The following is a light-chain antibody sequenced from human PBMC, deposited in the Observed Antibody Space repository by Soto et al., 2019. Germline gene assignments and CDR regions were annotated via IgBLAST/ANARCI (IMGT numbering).Light chain of an antibody. CDR1: SSNIGAHYD. J-gene: IGLJ1*01. V-gene: IGLV1-40*01. CDR3: AAWDDSRSGYV. Sequence: QSVLTQPPSVSGAPGQRVTISCTGSSSNIGAHYDVHWYQQLPGTAPKLLIYGNSNRPSGVPDRFSGSKSGTSASLAITGLQAEDEADYFCAAWDDSRSGYVFGTGTTGTVL. CDR2: GNS.